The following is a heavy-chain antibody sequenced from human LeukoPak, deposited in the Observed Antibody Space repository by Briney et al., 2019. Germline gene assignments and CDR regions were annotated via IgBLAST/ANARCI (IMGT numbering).Heavy chain of an antibody. J-gene: IGHJ5*02. Sequence: GGSLRLSCAASGFTFSSYAMHWVRQAPGKGLEWVAVISYDGSNKYYADSVKGRFTISRDNSKNTLYLQMNSLDEEDTAVYYCAKDQAGAWGQGTLVTVSS. CDR2: ISYDGSNK. V-gene: IGHV3-30*04. CDR3: AKDQAGA. D-gene: IGHD1-26*01. CDR1: GFTFSSYA.